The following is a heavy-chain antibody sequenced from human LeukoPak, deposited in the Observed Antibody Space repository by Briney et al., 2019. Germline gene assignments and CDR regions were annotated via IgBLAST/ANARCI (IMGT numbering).Heavy chain of an antibody. CDR3: ARKGPKVTIVGVVNRKTYMDV. V-gene: IGHV4-34*01. J-gene: IGHJ6*03. CDR2: INHSGST. Sequence: SETLSLTCAVYGGSFSGYYWSWIRQPPGKGLEWIGEINHSGSTNYNPSLKSRVTISVVTSKNQFSLKLSSVTAADTAVYYCARKGPKVTIVGVVNRKTYMDVWGKGTTVTVSS. CDR1: GGSFSGYY. D-gene: IGHD3-3*01.